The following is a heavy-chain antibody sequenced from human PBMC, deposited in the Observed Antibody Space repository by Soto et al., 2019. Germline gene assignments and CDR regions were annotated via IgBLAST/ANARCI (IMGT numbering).Heavy chain of an antibody. CDR2: INPNSGGT. Sequence: ASVKVSCKASGYTFTGYYMHWVRQAPGQGLEWMGWINPNSGGTNYAQKFQGWVTMTRDTSISTAYMELSRLRSDDTAVYYCARDSGYCISTSCPTLDYYYGMDVWGQGTTVTVSS. CDR1: GYTFTGYY. D-gene: IGHD2-2*01. J-gene: IGHJ6*02. CDR3: ARDSGYCISTSCPTLDYYYGMDV. V-gene: IGHV1-2*04.